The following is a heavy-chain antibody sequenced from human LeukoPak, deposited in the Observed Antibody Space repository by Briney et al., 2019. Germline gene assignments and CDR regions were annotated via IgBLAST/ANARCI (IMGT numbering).Heavy chain of an antibody. V-gene: IGHV3-48*03. D-gene: IGHD6-13*01. CDR3: ARRRQQLVEGIYYYYYYMDV. Sequence: QPGGSLRLSCAASGFTFSSYEMNWVRQAPGKGLEWVSYISSSGSTIYYADSVKGRFTISRDNAKNSLYLQMNSLRAEDTAVYYCARRRQQLVEGIYYYYYYMDVWGERATVTVSS. CDR2: ISSSGSTI. CDR1: GFTFSSYE. J-gene: IGHJ6*03.